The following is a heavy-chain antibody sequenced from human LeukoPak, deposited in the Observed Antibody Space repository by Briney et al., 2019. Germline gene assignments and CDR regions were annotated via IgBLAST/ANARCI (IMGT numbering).Heavy chain of an antibody. CDR3: EKDRGGSTYYPFLSYFFDY. CDR2: VSYDGNSR. CDR1: GFTFSAYG. D-gene: IGHD2-15*01. V-gene: IGHV3-30*18. J-gene: IGHJ4*02. Sequence: PGKSLRLSCAASGFTFSAYGIHWVRQPPGKGLEWVAVVSYDGNSRNSADSVKGRFAISRDNSKSTLFLQMNSLRPEDTAVYYCEKDRGGSTYYPFLSYFFDYWGQGTLVAVSS.